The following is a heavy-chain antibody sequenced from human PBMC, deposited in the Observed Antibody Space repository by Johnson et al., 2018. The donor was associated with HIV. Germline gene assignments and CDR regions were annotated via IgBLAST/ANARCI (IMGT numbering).Heavy chain of an antibody. CDR3: ATRDPTHRPGVFDI. V-gene: IGHV3-NL1*01. CDR2: IKSDGTST. J-gene: IGHJ3*02. Sequence: QVQLVESGGGVVQPGGSLRLSCAASDFTFSSYGMHWVRQAPGKGLEWVSRIKSDGTSTTYADSVRGRFTISRDNANNTLYLEMNSLRAEDTAVYYCATRDPTHRPGVFDIWGQGTMVTVSS. D-gene: IGHD1-14*01. CDR1: DFTFSSYG.